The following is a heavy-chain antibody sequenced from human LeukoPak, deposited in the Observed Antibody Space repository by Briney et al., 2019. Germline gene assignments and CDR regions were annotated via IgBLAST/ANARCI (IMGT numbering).Heavy chain of an antibody. CDR2: IYSGGST. D-gene: IGHD5-24*01. Sequence: GGSLRLSCAASGFTVSSNYMRWVRQAPGEGLEWVSVIYSGGSTYHADSVKGRFTISRDNSKNTLYLKMNSLRADDPAVYYSTMKAVPRPRLHDAFDFWGQGTVVSVSS. V-gene: IGHV3-53*01. J-gene: IGHJ3*01. CDR3: TMKAVPRPRLHDAFDF. CDR1: GFTVSSNY.